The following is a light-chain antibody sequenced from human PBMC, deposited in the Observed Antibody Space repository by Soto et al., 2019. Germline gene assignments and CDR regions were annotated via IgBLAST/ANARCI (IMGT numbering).Light chain of an antibody. J-gene: IGKJ3*01. CDR3: QHYGTSPFT. CDR1: QSVASSY. Sequence: ELVLTQSPGTLSLSPGERVTLSCRASQSVASSYFAWYQQKPGQAPRLLIYGASNRATGIPDRFSGSGSGTDFTLSIARLEPEDFAVYYCQHYGTSPFTFGPGTKVEIK. CDR2: GAS. V-gene: IGKV3-20*01.